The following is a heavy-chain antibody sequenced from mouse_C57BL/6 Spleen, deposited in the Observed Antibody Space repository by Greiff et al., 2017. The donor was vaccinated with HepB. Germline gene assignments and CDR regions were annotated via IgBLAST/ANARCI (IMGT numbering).Heavy chain of an antibody. Sequence: VKLQQPGAELVKPGASVKLSCKASGYTFTSYWMQWVKQRPGQGLEWIGEIDPSDSYTNYNQKFKGKATLTVDTSSSTAYMQLSSLTSEDSAVYYCARGGFITTVVRDFDYWGQGTTLTVSS. J-gene: IGHJ2*01. V-gene: IGHV1-50*01. CDR1: GYTFTSYW. CDR3: ARGGFITTVVRDFDY. CDR2: IDPSDSYT. D-gene: IGHD1-1*01.